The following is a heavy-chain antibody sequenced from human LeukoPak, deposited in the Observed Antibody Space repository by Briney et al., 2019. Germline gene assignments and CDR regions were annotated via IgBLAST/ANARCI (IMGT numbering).Heavy chain of an antibody. V-gene: IGHV1-69*13. Sequence: SVKVSCKASGGTFSSYAISWVRQAPGQGLEWMGGIIPIFGTANYAQKFQGRVTITADESTSTAYMELGSLRSEDTAVYYCASGVGGVVTTPFDYWGQGTLVTVSS. J-gene: IGHJ4*02. CDR1: GGTFSSYA. CDR2: IIPIFGTA. D-gene: IGHD3-3*01. CDR3: ASGVGGVVTTPFDY.